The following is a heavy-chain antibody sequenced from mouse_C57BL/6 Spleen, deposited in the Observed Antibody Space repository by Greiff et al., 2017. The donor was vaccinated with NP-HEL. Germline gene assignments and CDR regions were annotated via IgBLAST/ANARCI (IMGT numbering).Heavy chain of an antibody. V-gene: IGHV5-6*01. CDR2: ISSGGSYT. CDR1: GFTFSSYG. Sequence: EVQLVESGGDLVKPGGSLKLSCAASGFTFSSYGMSWVRQTPDERLEWVATISSGGSYTYYPDSVKGRFTISRDNAKNTLYLQMSSLKSEDTAMYYCASLFDYWGQGTTLTVSS. CDR3: ASLFDY. J-gene: IGHJ2*01.